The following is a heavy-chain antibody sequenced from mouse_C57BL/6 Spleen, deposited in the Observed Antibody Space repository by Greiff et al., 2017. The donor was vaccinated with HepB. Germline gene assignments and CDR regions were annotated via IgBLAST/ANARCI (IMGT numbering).Heavy chain of an antibody. J-gene: IGHJ3*01. CDR3: ARGWFAY. CDR2: ISSGIRTI. V-gene: IGHV5-17*01. Sequence: DVHLVESGGGLVKPGGSLKLSCAASGFTFSDYGMHWVRQAPEKGLEWVAYISSGIRTIYYADTVKGRFTISRDNAKNTLFLQMTSLRSEDTAMYYCARGWFAYWGQGTLVTVST. CDR1: GFTFSDYG.